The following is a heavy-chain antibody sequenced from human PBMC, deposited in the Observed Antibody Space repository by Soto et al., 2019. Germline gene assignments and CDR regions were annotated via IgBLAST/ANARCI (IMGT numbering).Heavy chain of an antibody. J-gene: IGHJ4*02. D-gene: IGHD3-22*01. Sequence: QVQLVQSGAEVKKPGASVKVSCKASGYPFTTYYMHWVRQAPGQGLEWMGIINPSGGSTTYAQKFQGRVIMTRDTSTSTLYMELTSLRSEDTAVYYCARDTIYYNTTDYSFDSWGQGTLVTVSS. CDR3: ARDTIYYNTTDYSFDS. CDR1: GYPFTTYY. V-gene: IGHV1-46*03. CDR2: INPSGGST.